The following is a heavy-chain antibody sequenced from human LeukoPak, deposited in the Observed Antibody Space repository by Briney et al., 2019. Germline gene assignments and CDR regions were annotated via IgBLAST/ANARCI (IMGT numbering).Heavy chain of an antibody. V-gene: IGHV4-59*01. CDR1: GGSISSYY. D-gene: IGHD5-12*01. CDR2: ISYSWSP. Sequence: PSETLSLTCTVSGGSISSYYWTWIRQPPGKGLEWIGYISYSWSPNYNPSLKSRVTISVDMSKNQFSLKLSSVTAADTAVFYCAGGYDWIRFDSWGQGTLVTVSS. CDR3: AGGYDWIRFDS. J-gene: IGHJ5*01.